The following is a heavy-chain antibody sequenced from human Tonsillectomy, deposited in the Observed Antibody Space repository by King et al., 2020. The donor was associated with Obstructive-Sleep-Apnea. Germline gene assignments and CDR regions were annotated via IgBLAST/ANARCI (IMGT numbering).Heavy chain of an antibody. CDR1: GFTFSSYG. J-gene: IGHJ4*02. CDR3: WYQSPRDIDS. CDR2: IRYDGSNN. V-gene: IGHV3-30*02. D-gene: IGHD2-2*01. Sequence: VQLVESGGCVVQPGRSLRLSCAASGFTFSSYGMHWVRQAPGQGLEWVAFIRYDGSNNYYADSMKGQFTISRDNSKNTLYLQMNSLRAEETAVYYVWYQSPRDIDSWGQGTPVTVSS.